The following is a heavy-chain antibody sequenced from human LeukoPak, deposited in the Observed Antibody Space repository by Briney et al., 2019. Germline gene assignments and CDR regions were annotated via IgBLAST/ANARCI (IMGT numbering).Heavy chain of an antibody. V-gene: IGHV3-21*06. Sequence: PGGSLRLSCAASGFTFSSYSMNWVRQAPGKGLEWVSSISSASTYIYYADSVKGRFTISRDYAKNLLYLQMNSPRVEDTAVYYCARDHGIPGSGSYKFDYWGQGTLVTVSS. CDR1: GFTFSSYS. CDR3: ARDHGIPGSGSYKFDY. CDR2: ISSASTYI. D-gene: IGHD3-10*01. J-gene: IGHJ4*02.